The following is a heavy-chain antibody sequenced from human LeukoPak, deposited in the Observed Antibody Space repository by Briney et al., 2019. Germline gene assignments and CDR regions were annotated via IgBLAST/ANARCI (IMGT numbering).Heavy chain of an antibody. D-gene: IGHD4-23*01. Sequence: SETLSLTCAVYGGSFSGYYWSWIRQPPGKGLEWIGEINHSGSTNHNPSLKSRVTISVDTSKNQFSLKLSSVTAADTAVYYCARGRWSNSTAGGVYFDYWGQGTLVTVSS. V-gene: IGHV4-34*01. CDR1: GGSFSGYY. CDR3: ARGRWSNSTAGGVYFDY. J-gene: IGHJ4*02. CDR2: INHSGST.